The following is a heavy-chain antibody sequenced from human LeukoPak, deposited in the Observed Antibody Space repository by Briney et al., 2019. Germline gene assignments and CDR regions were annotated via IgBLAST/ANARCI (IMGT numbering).Heavy chain of an antibody. Sequence: GGSLRLSCAASGFTVSSNYMSCVRQAPGKGLEWVAVISYDGSNKYYADSVKGRFTISRDNSKNTLYLQMNSLRAEDTAVYYCAKEKAATGPFDYWGQGTLVTVSS. D-gene: IGHD6-13*01. CDR3: AKEKAATGPFDY. CDR2: ISYDGSNK. J-gene: IGHJ4*02. V-gene: IGHV3-30*18. CDR1: GFTVSSNY.